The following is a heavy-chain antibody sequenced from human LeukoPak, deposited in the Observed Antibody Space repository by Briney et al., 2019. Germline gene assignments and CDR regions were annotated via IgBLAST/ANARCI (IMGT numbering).Heavy chain of an antibody. D-gene: IGHD5-24*01. CDR3: ASGRGGGV. Sequence: GGSLRLSCAASGFTFSTFWMSWVRQAPGKGLEWVANIKQDGSEKYYVDSVKGRFTISRDNAKTSLYLQMNSLRAEDTAVYYCASGRGGGVWGQGTLVTVSS. V-gene: IGHV3-7*01. CDR2: IKQDGSEK. CDR1: GFTFSTFW. J-gene: IGHJ4*02.